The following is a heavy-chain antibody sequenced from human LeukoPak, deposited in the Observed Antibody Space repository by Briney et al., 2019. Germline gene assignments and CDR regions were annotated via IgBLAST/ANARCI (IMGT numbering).Heavy chain of an antibody. CDR1: GGSFSGYY. CDR2: INHSGST. V-gene: IGHV4-34*01. Sequence: SETLSLTCAVYGGSFSGYYWSWIRQPPGKGLEWIGEINHSGSTNYNPSLKSRVTISVDTSKNQFSLKLSSVTAADTAVYYCARGRPYYYYYVDVWGKGTTVTVSS. J-gene: IGHJ6*03. CDR3: ARGRPYYYYYVDV. D-gene: IGHD6-6*01.